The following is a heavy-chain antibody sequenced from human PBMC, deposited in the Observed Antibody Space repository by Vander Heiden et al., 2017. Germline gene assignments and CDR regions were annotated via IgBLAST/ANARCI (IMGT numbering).Heavy chain of an antibody. CDR1: GFTLKTYG. J-gene: IGHJ5*02. Sequence: QVQLVESGGGVVQPGKSLRLSCAVSGFTLKTYGMHWVRQAPGKGLEWVAFISYEGSNEFYADAGRGRFAISRDISKNTLFLQMNNLRVDDTATYYCAKGQYSSTTGWLDPWGQGTLVTVSS. CDR2: ISYEGSNE. V-gene: IGHV3-30*18. D-gene: IGHD6-13*01. CDR3: AKGQYSSTTGWLDP.